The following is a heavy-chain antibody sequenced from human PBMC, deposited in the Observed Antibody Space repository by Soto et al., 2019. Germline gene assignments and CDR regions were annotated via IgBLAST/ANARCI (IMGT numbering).Heavy chain of an antibody. CDR1: GFTFSNYA. J-gene: IGHJ4*02. CDR2: ISSNGGST. D-gene: IGHD5-18*01. CDR3: VKGTHWKIQRYYYFDY. Sequence: PGGSLRLSCAASGFTFSNYAMSWVRQAPGKGLEYVSAISSNGGSTYYADSVKGRFTISRDNSKNTLYLQMSSLRAEDTAVYYCVKGTHWKIQRYYYFDYWGQGTLVTVSS. V-gene: IGHV3-64D*08.